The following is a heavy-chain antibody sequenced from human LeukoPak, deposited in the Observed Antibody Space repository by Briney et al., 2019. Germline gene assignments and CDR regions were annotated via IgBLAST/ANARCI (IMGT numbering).Heavy chain of an antibody. D-gene: IGHD5-24*01. J-gene: IGHJ4*02. CDR3: ARAGRDPYFDY. V-gene: IGHV4-59*01. CDR2: ISYSGST. Sequence: PSETLSLTCTVSGDSITNYYWSWLRQPPGKGLEWIGYISYSGSTNYNPSLRSRVTISVDTSKNQFSLKLSSVTAADTAVYYCARAGRDPYFDYWGQGTLVTVSS. CDR1: GDSITNYY.